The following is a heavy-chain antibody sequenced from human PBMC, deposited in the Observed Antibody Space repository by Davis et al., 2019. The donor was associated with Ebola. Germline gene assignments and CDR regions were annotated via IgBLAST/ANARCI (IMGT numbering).Heavy chain of an antibody. J-gene: IGHJ3*02. V-gene: IGHV5-51*01. D-gene: IGHD3-3*01. Sequence: EVSCKGSGYSFTSYWIGWVRQMPGKGLEWMGIIYPGDSDTRYSPSFQGQVTISADKSISTAYLQWSSLKASDTAMYYCARRSYDFWSGYSNDAFDIWGQGTMVTVSS. CDR2: IYPGDSDT. CDR1: GYSFTSYW. CDR3: ARRSYDFWSGYSNDAFDI.